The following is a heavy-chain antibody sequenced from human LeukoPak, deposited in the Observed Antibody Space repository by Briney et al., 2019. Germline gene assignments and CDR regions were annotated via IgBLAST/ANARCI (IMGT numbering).Heavy chain of an antibody. CDR2: IYYSGST. J-gene: IGHJ4*02. Sequence: SGTLSLTCTVSGGSISSYYWSWIRQPPGKGLEWIGYIYYSGSTKYNPSLKSRVTISVDTSKNQFSLKLSSVTAADTAVYYCARGDYYDSSGYFDYWGQGTLVTVSS. D-gene: IGHD3-22*01. CDR3: ARGDYYDSSGYFDY. V-gene: IGHV4-59*01. CDR1: GGSISSYY.